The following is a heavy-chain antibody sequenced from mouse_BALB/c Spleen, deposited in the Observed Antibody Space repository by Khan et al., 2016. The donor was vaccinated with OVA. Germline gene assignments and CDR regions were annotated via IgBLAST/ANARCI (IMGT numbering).Heavy chain of an antibody. D-gene: IGHD1-1*01. CDR2: INPITGYN. CDR3: GTSGHYGGNHYFGMDY. V-gene: IGHV1-7*01. J-gene: IGHJ4*01. CDR1: GYTFTTYW. Sequence: QVQLQQSGAELAKPGASVKMSCKASGYTFTTYWMHWIKQRPGQGLEWIGYINPITGYNECEQKFKDKATLTADKSSSTAYMQLISLTSEDSAVYYCGTSGHYGGNHYFGMDYWGQGTSVTVSS.